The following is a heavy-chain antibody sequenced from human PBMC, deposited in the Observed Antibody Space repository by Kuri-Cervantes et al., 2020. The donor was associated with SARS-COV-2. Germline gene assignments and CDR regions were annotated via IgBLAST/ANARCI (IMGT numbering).Heavy chain of an antibody. Sequence: GSLRLSCTVSGGSVSSGSYYWSWIRQPPGKGLEWIGYIYYSGSTNYNPSLKSRVTISVDTSKNQFSLKLSSMTAADTAVYYCAGAKYYYDSSGYYYVEGWFDPWGQGTLVTVSS. D-gene: IGHD3-22*01. CDR3: AGAKYYYDSSGYYYVEGWFDP. J-gene: IGHJ5*02. CDR1: GGSVSSGSYY. V-gene: IGHV4-61*01. CDR2: IYYSGST.